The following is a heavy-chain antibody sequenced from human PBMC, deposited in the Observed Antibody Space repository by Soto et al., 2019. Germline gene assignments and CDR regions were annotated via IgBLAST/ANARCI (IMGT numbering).Heavy chain of an antibody. Sequence: ASVKVSCKASGYTFTHYYIHWVRQAPGQGLEWMGIINPNGGITTYAQKFRAGFSMTRDTSTSTVYLELSSLRSEDSAVYYCASVIGGDSEYYFDFWGQGALVTVSS. D-gene: IGHD2-21*02. CDR1: GYTFTHYY. V-gene: IGHV1-46*01. CDR2: INPNGGIT. J-gene: IGHJ4*02. CDR3: ASVIGGDSEYYFDF.